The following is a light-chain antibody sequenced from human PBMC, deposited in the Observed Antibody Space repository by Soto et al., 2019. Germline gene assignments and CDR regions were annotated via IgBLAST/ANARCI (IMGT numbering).Light chain of an antibody. J-gene: IGKJ1*01. CDR3: QQSYSTPWT. Sequence: DIQMTQSPSSLSASVGDRVTITCRASQNVKNYLNWYQQKPGKAPKILIYGVTNLPSGVPSTFSGSGSGTDFTLTISSLQPEDFATYYCQQSYSTPWTSGQGTKVEV. CDR2: GVT. V-gene: IGKV1-39*01. CDR1: QNVKNY.